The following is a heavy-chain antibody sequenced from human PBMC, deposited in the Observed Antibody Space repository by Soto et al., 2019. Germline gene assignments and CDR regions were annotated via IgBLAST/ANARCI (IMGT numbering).Heavy chain of an antibody. D-gene: IGHD3-9*01. CDR3: AKGGLVIDY. CDR1: GFTFSSYG. V-gene: IGHV3-30*18. CDR2: ISYDGSNK. J-gene: IGHJ4*02. Sequence: QVQLVESGGGVVQPGRSLRLSCAASGFTFSSYGMHWVRQAPGKGLEWVAVISYDGSNKYYADSVKGRFTISRDNSKNTLYLQMNSLKAEDAAVYYCAKGGLVIDYWGQGTLVSFSS.